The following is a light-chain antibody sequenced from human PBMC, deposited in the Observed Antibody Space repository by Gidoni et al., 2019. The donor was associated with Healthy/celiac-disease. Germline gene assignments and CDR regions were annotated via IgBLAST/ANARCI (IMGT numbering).Light chain of an antibody. CDR3: QSYDSSLSGWV. CDR2: GNS. Sequence: QSVLTQPPSVSGAPGQRVPIACTGSRSNIGAGYDVHWYQQLPGTAPKPLTYGNSNRPSGVPDRFSGSKSGTSASLAITGLQAEDEADYYCQSYDSSLSGWVFGGGTKLTVL. J-gene: IGLJ3*02. V-gene: IGLV1-40*01. CDR1: RSNIGAGYD.